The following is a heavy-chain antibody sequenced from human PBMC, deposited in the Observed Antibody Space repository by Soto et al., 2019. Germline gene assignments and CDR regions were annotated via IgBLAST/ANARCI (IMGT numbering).Heavy chain of an antibody. J-gene: IGHJ4*02. CDR3: ARDGPEGSYNYYFDY. D-gene: IGHD1-26*01. CDR1: GGSISSGGYY. V-gene: IGHV4-31*03. CDR2: IYYSGST. Sequence: SETLSLTCTVSGGSISSGGYYWSWIRQHPGKGLEWIGYIYYSGSTYYNPSLKSRVTISVDTSKNQFSLKLSSVTAEDTAVYYCARDGPEGSYNYYFDYWGQGTLVTVSS.